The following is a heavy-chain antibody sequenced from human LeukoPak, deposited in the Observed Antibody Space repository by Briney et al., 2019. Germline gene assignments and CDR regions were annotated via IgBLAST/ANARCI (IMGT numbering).Heavy chain of an antibody. V-gene: IGHV4-61*01. CDR3: ARENADVGYYYYGMDV. CDR1: GGSVSSDSYY. CDR2: IYYSGST. J-gene: IGHJ6*02. Sequence: SETLSLTCTVSGGSVSSDSYYWSWIRQPPGKGLEWIGYIYYSGSTNYNPSPKSRVTISVNTSKNQFSLKLSSVTAADTAVYYCARENADVGYYYYGMDVWGQGTTVTVSS.